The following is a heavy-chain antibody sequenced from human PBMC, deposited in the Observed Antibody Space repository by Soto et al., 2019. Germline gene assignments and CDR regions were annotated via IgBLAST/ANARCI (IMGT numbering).Heavy chain of an antibody. D-gene: IGHD3-16*01. V-gene: IGHV2-5*02. CDR1: GFSLNTTAVG. CDR3: AHREGDDYVWGSHKDAFDM. J-gene: IGHJ3*02. Sequence: SGPTLVNPTQTLTLTCTFSGFSLNTTAVGVGWIRQPPGKALEWLALIYWDGDKRYSPSLKSRLAITKDTSKNQVVLKMTNMDPVDTATYYCAHREGDDYVWGSHKDAFDMLGRGTMVNVSS. CDR2: IYWDGDK.